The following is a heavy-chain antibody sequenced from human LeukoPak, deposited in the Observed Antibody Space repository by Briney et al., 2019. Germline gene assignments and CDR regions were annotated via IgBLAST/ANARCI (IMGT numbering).Heavy chain of an antibody. CDR2: IYYSGST. J-gene: IGHJ3*02. V-gene: IGHV4-59*08. CDR1: GGSISSSYY. Sequence: SETLSLTCAISGGSISSSYYWSWIRQPPGKGLEWIGYIYYSGSTNYNPSLKSRVTISVDTSKNQFSLKLSSVTAADTAVYYCARPNFNGVAAAKGAFDIWGQGTMVTVSS. D-gene: IGHD6-13*01. CDR3: ARPNFNGVAAAKGAFDI.